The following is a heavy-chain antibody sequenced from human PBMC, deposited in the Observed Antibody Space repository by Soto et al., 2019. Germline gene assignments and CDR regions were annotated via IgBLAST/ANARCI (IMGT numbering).Heavy chain of an antibody. CDR2: IYYSGST. Sequence: SETLSLTCTVSGGSISSYYWSWIRQPPGKGLEWIGYIYYSGSTNYNPSLKSRATISVDTSKNQFSLKLSSVTAADTAVYYCARYPYSGSYEDYYYYGMDVWGQGTTVTVSS. V-gene: IGHV4-59*01. J-gene: IGHJ6*02. CDR1: GGSISSYY. D-gene: IGHD1-26*01. CDR3: ARYPYSGSYEDYYYYGMDV.